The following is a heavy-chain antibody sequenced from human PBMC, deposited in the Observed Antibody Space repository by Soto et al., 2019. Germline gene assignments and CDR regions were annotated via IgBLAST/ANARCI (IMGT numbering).Heavy chain of an antibody. CDR3: ARGKGCSGGSCYFDY. CDR1: GFTFSSYS. D-gene: IGHD2-15*01. Sequence: EVQLVESGGGLVKPGGSLRLSCAASGFTFSSYSMNWVRQAPGKGLEWVSSISSSSSYIYYADSVKGRFTISRDKAKNSLYLRMNSLRAEDTAVYYCARGKGCSGGSCYFDYGGQGTLVTFSS. V-gene: IGHV3-21*01. J-gene: IGHJ4*02. CDR2: ISSSSSYI.